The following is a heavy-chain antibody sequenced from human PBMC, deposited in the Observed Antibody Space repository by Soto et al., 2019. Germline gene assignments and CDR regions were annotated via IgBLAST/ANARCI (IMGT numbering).Heavy chain of an antibody. Sequence: SETMSLTCSVSGGSISNFYWSWIRKTAGKGLEWMGRVYATGTTDYNPSLRSRVAMSVDISKKTFSLRLTSVTAADTGVYYCVRDGSKTLRDWFDPWGQGKLVTVSS. CDR1: GGSISNFY. D-gene: IGHD4-17*01. CDR3: VRDGSKTLRDWFDP. CDR2: VYATGTT. V-gene: IGHV4-4*07. J-gene: IGHJ5*02.